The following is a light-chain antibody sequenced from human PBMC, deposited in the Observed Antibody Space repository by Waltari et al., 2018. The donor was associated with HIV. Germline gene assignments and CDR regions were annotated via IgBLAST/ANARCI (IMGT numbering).Light chain of an antibody. J-gene: IGLJ3*02. CDR2: KDI. CDR1: ALPKKY. V-gene: IGLV3-25*03. Sequence: SYDLTQTPSASVSPGQTARINCSRGALPKKYSSWYRQKAGQAPILLIYKDIERSSGIPERISGSGSGTGVTLTITDVQAEDEGDYFCQSTDYDGTWVFGGGTKLTVL. CDR3: QSTDYDGTWV.